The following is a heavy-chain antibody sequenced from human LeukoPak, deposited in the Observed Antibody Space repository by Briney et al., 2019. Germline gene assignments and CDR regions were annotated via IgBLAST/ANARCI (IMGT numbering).Heavy chain of an antibody. J-gene: IGHJ5*02. CDR2: ISSSSSYI. Sequence: GGSLRLSCAASGFTFSSYSMNWVRQAPGKGLEWVSSISSSSSYIYYADSVKGRFTISRDNAKNSLYLQMNSLRAEDTAVYYCSKGSGSYYPNQKTNWFDPWGQGTLVTVSS. CDR3: SKGSGSYYPNQKTNWFDP. V-gene: IGHV3-21*01. D-gene: IGHD3-10*01. CDR1: GFTFSSYS.